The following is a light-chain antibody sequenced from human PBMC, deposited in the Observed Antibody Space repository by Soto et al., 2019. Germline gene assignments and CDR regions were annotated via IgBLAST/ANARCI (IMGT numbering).Light chain of an antibody. J-gene: IGLJ2*01. V-gene: IGLV2-14*03. CDR2: DVT. CDR1: SSDVGDFNY. CDR3: SSYSSSTTHVV. Sequence: QSALTQPASVSGSPGRSVTISCTGTSSDVGDFNYVSWYQHLPGRAPQLIIYDVTNRPSGISYRFSASKSGRTASLTISGLQAEDEAAYYCSSYSSSTTHVVFGGGTKLTVL.